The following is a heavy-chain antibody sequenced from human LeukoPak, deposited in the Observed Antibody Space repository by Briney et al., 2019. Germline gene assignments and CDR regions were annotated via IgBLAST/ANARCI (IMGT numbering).Heavy chain of an antibody. J-gene: IGHJ6*03. D-gene: IGHD4-23*01. Sequence: GGSLRLSCAASGFAFSNYNMNWVRQAPEKGLEWVASITTSYYESAYYADSMKGRFTISRDNAKNSLYLQMDSLRAEDTAVYYCASTYGGTTYYYYYMDIWGKGTTVTVSS. V-gene: IGHV3-21*01. CDR3: ASTYGGTTYYYYYMDI. CDR1: GFAFSNYN. CDR2: ITTSYYESA.